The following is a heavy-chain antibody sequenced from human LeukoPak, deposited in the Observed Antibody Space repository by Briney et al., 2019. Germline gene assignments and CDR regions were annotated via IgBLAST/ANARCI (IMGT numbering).Heavy chain of an antibody. Sequence: SETLSLTCAVYGGSFSGYYWSWIRQPPGKGLEWIGEINHSGSTNYNPSLKSRVTMSVDTSKNQFSLKLSSVTAADTAVYYCAREVLLAAAGRWFDPWGQGTLVTVSS. CDR1: GGSFSGYY. V-gene: IGHV4-34*01. D-gene: IGHD6-13*01. CDR2: INHSGST. J-gene: IGHJ5*02. CDR3: AREVLLAAAGRWFDP.